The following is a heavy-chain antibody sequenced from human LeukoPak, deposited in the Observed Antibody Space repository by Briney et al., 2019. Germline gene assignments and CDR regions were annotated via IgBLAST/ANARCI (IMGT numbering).Heavy chain of an antibody. CDR1: GGSISSYY. D-gene: IGHD2-2*01. CDR2: IYYSGST. CDR3: ARASRYQLLR. Sequence: SETLYLTCTVSGGSISSYYWGWIRQPPGKGLECIGYIYYSGSTNYNPSLKSRVTISVDTSKNQFSLKLSSVTAADTAVYYCARASRYQLLRWGQGTLVTVSS. J-gene: IGHJ4*02. V-gene: IGHV4-59*01.